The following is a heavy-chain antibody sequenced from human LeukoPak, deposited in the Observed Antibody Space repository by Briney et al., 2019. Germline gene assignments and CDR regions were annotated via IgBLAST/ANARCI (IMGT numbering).Heavy chain of an antibody. CDR3: ARDVSSGWYYTNYYHYYMDV. J-gene: IGHJ6*03. CDR2: ISYDGSNK. CDR1: GFTFSSYG. V-gene: IGHV3-30*03. D-gene: IGHD6-19*01. Sequence: GGSLRLSCAASGFTFSSYGMHWVRQAPGKGLEWVAVISYDGSNKYYADSVKGRFTISRDNSKNTLYLQMNSLRAEDTAVYYCARDVSSGWYYTNYYHYYMDVWGKGTTVTVSS.